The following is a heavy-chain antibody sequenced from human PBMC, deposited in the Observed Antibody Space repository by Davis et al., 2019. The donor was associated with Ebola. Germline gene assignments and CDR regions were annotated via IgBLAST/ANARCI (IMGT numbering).Heavy chain of an antibody. CDR3: ARDLSSGWYHY. CDR1: GFTFSSYS. J-gene: IGHJ4*02. V-gene: IGHV3-21*01. D-gene: IGHD6-19*01. Sequence: GESLKISCAASGFTFSSYSMNWVRQAPGKGLEWVSSISSSSSYIYYADSVKGRFTISRDNAKNSLYLQMNSLRAEDTAVYYCARDLSSGWYHYWGQGTLVTVSS. CDR2: ISSSSSYI.